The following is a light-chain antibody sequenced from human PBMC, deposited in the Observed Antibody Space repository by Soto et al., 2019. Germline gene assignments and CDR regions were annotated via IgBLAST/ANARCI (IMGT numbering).Light chain of an antibody. CDR1: SSDIGAYNY. Sequence: QSALTQPPSASGSPGQSVTISCTGTSSDIGAYNYVSWYQQHPGKAPRLMIYDVSKRPPGVPDRFSGSKSGYTASLTVSGLQPEDEADYYCSSFSGSNNLVVFGGGTKLTVL. J-gene: IGLJ2*01. CDR3: SSFSGSNNLVV. CDR2: DVS. V-gene: IGLV2-8*01.